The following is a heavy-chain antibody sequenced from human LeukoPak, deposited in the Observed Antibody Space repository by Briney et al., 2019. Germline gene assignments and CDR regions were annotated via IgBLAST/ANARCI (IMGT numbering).Heavy chain of an antibody. Sequence: GGSLRLSCAASGFTFSSYAMSWVRQAPGKGLEWVSAISGSGDSTYYGDSVKGRFTISRDNSKNSLYLQMNSLRAEDTAVYYCARDAPTEIAVAGTRFDPWGQGTLVTVSS. CDR3: ARDAPTEIAVAGTRFDP. V-gene: IGHV3-23*01. CDR1: GFTFSSYA. J-gene: IGHJ5*02. D-gene: IGHD6-19*01. CDR2: ISGSGDST.